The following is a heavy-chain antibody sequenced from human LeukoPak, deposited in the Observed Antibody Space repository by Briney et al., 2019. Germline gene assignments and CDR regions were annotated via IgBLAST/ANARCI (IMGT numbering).Heavy chain of an antibody. D-gene: IGHD3-10*01. J-gene: IGHJ6*03. CDR2: ISGSGSST. Sequence: GGSLRLSCAASGFTFSSYGMSWVRQAPGKGLDWVSVISGSGSSTYYADSVKGRFTISRDNSKNTLYLQMNGLRPEDTAKYYCASLVLLWLGESELAAGHVDKDVWDKGTTVTVSS. CDR3: ASLVLLWLGESELAAGHVDKDV. CDR1: GFTFSSYG. V-gene: IGHV3-23*01.